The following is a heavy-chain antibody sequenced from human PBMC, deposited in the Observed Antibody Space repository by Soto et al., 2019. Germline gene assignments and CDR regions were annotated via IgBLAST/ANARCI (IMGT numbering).Heavy chain of an antibody. CDR1: GFTFSSYS. CDR2: ISSSSSYI. CDR3: AREQMSIVVAHFDY. J-gene: IGHJ4*02. Sequence: EVQLVESGGGLVKPGGSLRLSCAASGFTFSSYSMNWVRQAPGKGLEWVSSISSSSSYIYYADSVKGRFTISRDNAKNSLYLQMNSLRAEDTAVYYCAREQMSIVVAHFDYWGQGTLVTVSS. V-gene: IGHV3-21*01. D-gene: IGHD2-2*01.